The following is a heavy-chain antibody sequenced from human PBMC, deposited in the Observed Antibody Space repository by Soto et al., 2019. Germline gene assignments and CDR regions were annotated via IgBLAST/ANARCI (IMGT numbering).Heavy chain of an antibody. CDR1: GFTFTSYG. J-gene: IGHJ4*02. CDR3: ESDTGYGHASVSYS. CDR2: ISYDGGHQ. Sequence: QAHLVESGGGVVQPGRSLRLSCAASGFTFTSYGMHWVRQAPGTRLEWVAVISYDGGHQHYADSVKGRFTISRDNSKNMTLMQMSSLRAEATALYYCESDTGYGHASVSYSWGQGTLVSVSS. D-gene: IGHD5-18*01. V-gene: IGHV3-30*03.